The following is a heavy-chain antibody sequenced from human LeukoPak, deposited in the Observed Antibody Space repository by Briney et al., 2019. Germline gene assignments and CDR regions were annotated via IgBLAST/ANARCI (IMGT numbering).Heavy chain of an antibody. CDR2: IFYSGNT. D-gene: IGHD6-19*01. V-gene: IGHV4-39*07. CDR3: ARDPRIAVAGT. CDR1: GGSISSTTAY. Sequence: SETRSLTCTVSGGSISSTTAYWAWIRQPPGKGLEWIGSIFYSGNTYYNPSLKSRVTISVDTSKNQFSLKLSSVTAADTAVYYCARDPRIAVAGTWGQGTLVTVSS. J-gene: IGHJ5*02.